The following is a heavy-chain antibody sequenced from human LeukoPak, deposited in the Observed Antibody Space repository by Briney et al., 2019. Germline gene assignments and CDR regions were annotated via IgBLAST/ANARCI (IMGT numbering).Heavy chain of an antibody. V-gene: IGHV1-8*02. D-gene: IGHD3-22*01. Sequence: ASVKVSCKASGYTFTNYHINWVRQATGQGLKWMGWMNPNNGDSGYAQKFQGRVTMTRDTSISTAYMELSSLRSEDTAVYYCARMNYYDNSRIDWFDPWGQGTLVTVSS. CDR3: ARMNYYDNSRIDWFDP. CDR2: MNPNNGDS. CDR1: GYTFTNYH. J-gene: IGHJ5*02.